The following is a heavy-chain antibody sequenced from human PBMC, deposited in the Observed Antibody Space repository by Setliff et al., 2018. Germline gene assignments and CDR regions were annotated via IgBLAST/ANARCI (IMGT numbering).Heavy chain of an antibody. Sequence: ASVKVSCKASGYTFSNYGITWVRQAPGQGLEWMGWISAYTGNTKFAQKFQGRVTMTTDTSTSTAYLELRSLTSDDTAVYYCSKLVRYCTTTACQGASGAEFWGQGTLGTVS. CDR1: GYTFSNYG. D-gene: IGHD2-8*01. CDR3: SKLVRYCTTTACQGASGAEF. CDR2: ISAYTGNT. J-gene: IGHJ4*02. V-gene: IGHV1-18*01.